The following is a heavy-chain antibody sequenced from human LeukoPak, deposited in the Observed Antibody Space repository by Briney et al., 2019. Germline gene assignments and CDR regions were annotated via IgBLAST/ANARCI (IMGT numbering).Heavy chain of an antibody. D-gene: IGHD2-2*01. J-gene: IGHJ4*02. V-gene: IGHV1-24*01. CDR3: ATDLASSTSIKSGY. CDR2: FDPEDGET. CDR1: AYSLTKLC. Sequence: GASVKVSCKVSAYSLTKLCIHWVRQAPGKGLEWMGGFDPEDGETIYVQKFQGRVTMTEDTSTDTAYMELSSLRSEDTAVYYCATDLASSTSIKSGYWGQGTLVTVSS.